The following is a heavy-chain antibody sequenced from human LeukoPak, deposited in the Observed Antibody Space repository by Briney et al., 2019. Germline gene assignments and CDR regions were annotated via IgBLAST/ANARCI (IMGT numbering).Heavy chain of an antibody. CDR2: IKQDRSEK. J-gene: IGHJ3*02. CDR1: GFTFTNYW. Sequence: GGSLRLSCAASGFTFTNYWMSWVRQAPGKGLELVANIKQDRSEKYYVDSVKGRFTISRDNAKNSLYLQMNSLRVEDTAVYYCARDFVVNYGWAAFDIWGQGTMVTVSS. CDR3: ARDFVVNYGWAAFDI. D-gene: IGHD3-10*01. V-gene: IGHV3-7*03.